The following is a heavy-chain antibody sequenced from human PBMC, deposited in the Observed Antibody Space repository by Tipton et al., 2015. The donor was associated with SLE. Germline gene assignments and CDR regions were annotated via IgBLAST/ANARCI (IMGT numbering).Heavy chain of an antibody. Sequence: LRLSCTVSGGSISTFQWSWIRQTPGKGLEWIGNVFFSGNTKYSPSLKSRVTISVDTSKNELSLKLSSVTAADTAIYYCARHDSSGPRGWFDPWGQGMLVTVSS. J-gene: IGHJ5*02. CDR1: GGSISTFQ. V-gene: IGHV4-59*08. D-gene: IGHD3-22*01. CDR2: VFFSGNT. CDR3: ARHDSSGPRGWFDP.